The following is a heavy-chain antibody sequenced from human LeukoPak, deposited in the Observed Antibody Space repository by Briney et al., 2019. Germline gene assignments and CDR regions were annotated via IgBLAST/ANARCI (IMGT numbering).Heavy chain of an antibody. CDR1: GFTFSSYA. CDR3: AAQKRGTRRPYYFDY. V-gene: IGHV3-23*01. CDR2: ISGSGDYT. Sequence: GGSLRLSCAASGFTFSSYAMSWVRQAPGKGLEWVSAISGSGDYTYYPDSVKGRFTISRDNSKNTLYLRMNSLRVEDTAVYYCAAQKRGTRRPYYFDYWGQGTPVSVSS. D-gene: IGHD3-10*01. J-gene: IGHJ4*02.